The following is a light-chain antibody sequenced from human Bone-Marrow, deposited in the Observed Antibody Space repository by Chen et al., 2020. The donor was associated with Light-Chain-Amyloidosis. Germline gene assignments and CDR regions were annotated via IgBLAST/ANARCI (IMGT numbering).Light chain of an antibody. CDR1: SSNIGSNT. J-gene: IGLJ3*02. Sequence: QPVLTQPPSASGTPGPRVTISCSGSSSNIGSNTVNWYQQLPGTAPKLLIYTNNQRPSGVPDRFSGSKSGTSASLAISGLQSEDEADYYCAAWDDSLNAWVFGGGTKLTVL. CDR3: AAWDDSLNAWV. CDR2: TNN. V-gene: IGLV1-44*01.